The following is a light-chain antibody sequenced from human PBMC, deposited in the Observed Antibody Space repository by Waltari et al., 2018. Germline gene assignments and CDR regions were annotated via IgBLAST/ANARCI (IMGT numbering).Light chain of an antibody. CDR1: SSNIGSYY. V-gene: IGLV1-47*01. J-gene: IGLJ3*02. CDR3: AVWDDSLSGVV. Sequence: QSGLTQPPSASGAPGQRVTISCSGSSSNIGSYYVYWYQFPGTAPKLLIHENNQRPSGVPDRFSGSKSGTSASLAISGLRSEDEADYYCAVWDDSLSGVVFGGGTKLTVL. CDR2: ENN.